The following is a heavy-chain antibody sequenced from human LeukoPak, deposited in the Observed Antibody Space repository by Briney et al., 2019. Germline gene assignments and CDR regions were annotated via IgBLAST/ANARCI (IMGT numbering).Heavy chain of an antibody. CDR1: GFTVSNNY. CDR2: IYSGGGT. V-gene: IGHV3-53*01. Sequence: LPGGSLRLSCAASGFTVSNNYMTWVRQAPGKGLEWVSVIYSGGGTYYADSVKGRFTISRDNSKNTLYLQMNSLRVEDTALYYCARVRSVGGNPHAFNIWGQGTMVTVSS. CDR3: ARVRSVGGNPHAFNI. D-gene: IGHD4-23*01. J-gene: IGHJ3*02.